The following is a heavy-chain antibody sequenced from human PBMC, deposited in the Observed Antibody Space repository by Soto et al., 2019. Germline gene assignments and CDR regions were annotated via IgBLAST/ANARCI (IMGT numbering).Heavy chain of an antibody. V-gene: IGHV4-59*01. Sequence: SETLSLTCSVSGGSMRNYYWNWIRQPPGRGLEWIGYVYHSGSTNYNPSLTSRVSMSVDVSRNHFSLTLHSVTAAYTAVYLCASSYSTSSSSDYWGQGTLVTVSS. CDR2: VYHSGST. CDR3: ASSYSTSSSSDY. J-gene: IGHJ4*02. D-gene: IGHD6-6*01. CDR1: GGSMRNYY.